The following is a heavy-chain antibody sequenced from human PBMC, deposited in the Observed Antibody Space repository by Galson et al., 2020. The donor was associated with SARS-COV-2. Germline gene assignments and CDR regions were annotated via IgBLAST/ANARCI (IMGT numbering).Heavy chain of an antibody. CDR3: ARVGDYDILTGSNGFDY. J-gene: IGHJ4*02. CDR2: ISYSAST. CDR1: DGSISSYY. Sequence: TCTSTDGSISSYYWIWIRQPPENGRVWIGLISYSASTNSNPALKSRVTISGDTPKKQFSLKLRSVNAADTAVYYCARVGDYDILTGSNGFDYWGQGTLVTVPS. V-gene: IGHV4-59*01. D-gene: IGHD3-9*01.